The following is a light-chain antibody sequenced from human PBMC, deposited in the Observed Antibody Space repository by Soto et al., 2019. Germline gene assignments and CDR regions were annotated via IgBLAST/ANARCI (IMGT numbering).Light chain of an antibody. CDR2: DAS. J-gene: IGKJ4*01. Sequence: DIRLTQSPSSLSASVGDRVTITCQASQDIRNYLNWYQQKPGRAPNLLIYDASNLKTWVPSRFSGSGSGTDFTFTISSLQPEDIATYYCQHYDHLPPLSFGEGTKVEIK. CDR1: QDIRNY. V-gene: IGKV1-33*01. CDR3: QHYDHLPPLS.